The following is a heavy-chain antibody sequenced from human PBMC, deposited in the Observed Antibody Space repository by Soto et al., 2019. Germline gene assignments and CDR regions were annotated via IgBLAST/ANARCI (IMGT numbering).Heavy chain of an antibody. CDR1: GGSINSGDYY. CDR2: INYSGTT. CDR3: GRDDKDGTSAIDY. Sequence: QVQLQESGPGLVKPSETLSLTCTVSGGSINSGDYYWSWIRQPPGKGLEWIGYINYSGTTYYKPSLRSRVTISVDTSKNQFSLRLSSVTAADTAVYYCGRDDKDGTSAIDYWGRGTLVTVSS. J-gene: IGHJ4*02. D-gene: IGHD3-22*01. V-gene: IGHV4-30-4*01.